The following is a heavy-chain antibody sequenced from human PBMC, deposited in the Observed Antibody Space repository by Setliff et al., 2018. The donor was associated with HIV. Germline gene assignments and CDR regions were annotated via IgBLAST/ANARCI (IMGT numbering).Heavy chain of an antibody. Sequence: LRLSCAASGFNVNGKYMTWVRQAPGKGLEWVSIIYSDDYTKYADSLKGRFTISRDTSKNTLYLQMNSLRADDTAVYYCARAFSGYYFDYWGQGTLVTVSS. CDR1: GFNVNGKY. D-gene: IGHD3-3*01. CDR3: ARAFSGYYFDY. CDR2: IYSDDYT. J-gene: IGHJ4*02. V-gene: IGHV3-66*01.